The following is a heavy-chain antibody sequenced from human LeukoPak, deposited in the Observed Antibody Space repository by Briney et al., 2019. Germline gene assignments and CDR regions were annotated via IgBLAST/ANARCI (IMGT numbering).Heavy chain of an antibody. CDR2: IRYDGSNK. Sequence: GGSLRLSCTASGFTLSSYGMHWVRQAPGKGLEWVAFIRYDGSNKYYADSVKGRFTISRDNSKKTLYLQMNSLRPEDTAVYYCAKDFSVYYYDSRVLDYWGQGTLVTVSS. V-gene: IGHV3-30*02. J-gene: IGHJ4*02. CDR1: GFTLSSYG. CDR3: AKDFSVYYYDSRVLDY. D-gene: IGHD3-22*01.